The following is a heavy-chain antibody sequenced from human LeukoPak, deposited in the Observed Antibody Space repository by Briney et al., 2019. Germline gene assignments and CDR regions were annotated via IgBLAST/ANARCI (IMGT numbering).Heavy chain of an antibody. J-gene: IGHJ5*02. Sequence: GGSLRLSCAASGFTFDDYAMHWVRQAPGKGLEWVSGISWNSGSIGYADSVKGRFTISSDNAKNSLYLQMNSRRAEDTALYYCARRIAAAAFDPWGQGTLVTVSS. CDR2: ISWNSGSI. CDR1: GFTFDDYA. D-gene: IGHD6-13*01. CDR3: ARRIAAAAFDP. V-gene: IGHV3-9*01.